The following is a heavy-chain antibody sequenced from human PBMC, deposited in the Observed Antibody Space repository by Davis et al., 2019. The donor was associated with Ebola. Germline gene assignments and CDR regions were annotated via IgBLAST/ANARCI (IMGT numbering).Heavy chain of an antibody. D-gene: IGHD1-1*01. CDR3: ARSRTGTTLNSFDY. CDR2: IIPIFGTA. V-gene: IGHV1-69*13. Sequence: SVKVSCKASGGTFSSYAISWVRQAPGQGLEWMGGIIPIFGTANYAQKFQGRVTITADESTSTAYMELSSLRSEDTAVYYCARSRTGTTLNSFDYWGQGTLVTVSS. J-gene: IGHJ4*02. CDR1: GGTFSSYA.